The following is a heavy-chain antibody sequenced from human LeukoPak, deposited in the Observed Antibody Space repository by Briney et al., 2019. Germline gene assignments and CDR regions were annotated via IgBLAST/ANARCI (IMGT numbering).Heavy chain of an antibody. CDR3: AREAYDFWSGYSGYYFDY. J-gene: IGHJ4*02. D-gene: IGHD3-3*01. Sequence: PGGSLRLSCAASGFTFSSYSMNWVRQAPGKGLEWVSSISSSSSYTYYADSVKGRFTISRDNAKNSLYLQMNSLRAEDMAVYYCAREAYDFWSGYSGYYFDYWGQGTLVTVS. CDR2: ISSSSSYT. CDR1: GFTFSSYS. V-gene: IGHV3-21*01.